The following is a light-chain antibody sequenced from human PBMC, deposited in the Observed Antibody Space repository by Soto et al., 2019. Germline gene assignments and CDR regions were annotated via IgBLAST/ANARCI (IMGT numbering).Light chain of an antibody. CDR1: QSVLYNSNDKNY. CDR2: WAS. V-gene: IGKV4-1*01. Sequence: DIVMTQSPDSLAVSLGERATINCKSSQSVLYNSNDKNYLAWYQQKPGQPPKLLIYWASARESGVPDRFSGSGSGTDFILTISSLQAEDVAVYYCQQYYSTPPTFGQGTKVEIK. J-gene: IGKJ1*01. CDR3: QQYYSTPPT.